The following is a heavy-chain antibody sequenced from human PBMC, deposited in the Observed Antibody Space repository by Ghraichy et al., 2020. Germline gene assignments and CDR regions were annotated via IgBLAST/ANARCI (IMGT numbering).Heavy chain of an antibody. CDR1: GFTFGDYA. CDR3: TRDRPLDY. J-gene: IGHJ4*02. Sequence: GGSLRLSCSASGFTFGDYAMAWFRQAPGKGLECVGFIRNKPDGGTTNYAASVRGRFTISRDDSNSIAYLQMNSLKNEDTAVYYCTRDRPLDYWGQGTLVTVSS. CDR2: IRNKPDGGTT. V-gene: IGHV3-49*03.